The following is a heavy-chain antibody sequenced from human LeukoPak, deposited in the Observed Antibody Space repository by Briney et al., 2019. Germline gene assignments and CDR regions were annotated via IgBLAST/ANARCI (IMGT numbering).Heavy chain of an antibody. CDR1: GGSFSTEY. J-gene: IGHJ4*02. Sequence: SETLSLTCTVSGGSFSTEYWSWIRQTSGEGLEWVGYISNGGNTNYNPSLKSRLTISIDTSKNQFSLNLNSVTAADTAVYYCAVGVGVDIDYWGQGTLVTVSS. V-gene: IGHV4-59*12. CDR2: ISNGGNT. D-gene: IGHD5-12*01. CDR3: AVGVGVDIDY.